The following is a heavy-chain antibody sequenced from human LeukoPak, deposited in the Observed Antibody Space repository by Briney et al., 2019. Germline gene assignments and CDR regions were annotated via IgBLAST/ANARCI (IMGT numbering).Heavy chain of an antibody. D-gene: IGHD2-21*01. V-gene: IGHV3-48*04. Sequence: GGSLRLSCKPSGFSFSNYYMNWVRQAPGKGLEWLSHINGRGGIINYADSVKGRFTISRDNARNSLDLHMSSLGAEDTAVYYCAREGDGSRYYFDYWGQGILVTVSS. CDR2: INGRGGII. CDR1: GFSFSNYY. CDR3: AREGDGSRYYFDY. J-gene: IGHJ4*02.